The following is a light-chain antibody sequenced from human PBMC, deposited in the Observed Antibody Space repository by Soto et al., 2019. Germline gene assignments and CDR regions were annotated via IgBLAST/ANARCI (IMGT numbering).Light chain of an antibody. V-gene: IGLV7-46*01. J-gene: IGLJ7*01. Sequence: QTVVTQEPSLTVSPGGTVTLTWGSTTGDVTRGHWPYWFQQRPGQVPRTLIHDTSNKHSWTPARFSGSLLGGKAALTLSGAQPEDEAEYYCLLFYDGVAVFGGGTQLTVL. CDR2: DTS. CDR1: TGDVTRGHW. CDR3: LLFYDGVAV.